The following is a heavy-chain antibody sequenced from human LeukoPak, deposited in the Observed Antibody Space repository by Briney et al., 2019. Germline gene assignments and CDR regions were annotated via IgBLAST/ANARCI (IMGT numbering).Heavy chain of an antibody. V-gene: IGHV3-30*18. Sequence: GRSLRLSCAASGFTFSSYGMHWVRQAPGKGLEWVAVISYDGSNKYYADSVKGRFTISRDNSKNTLYLQMNSLRAEDTAVYYCAKLKRVWGSSLRPGYYLDYWGQGTLVTVSS. CDR1: GFTFSSYG. CDR3: AKLKRVWGSSLRPGYYLDY. J-gene: IGHJ4*02. CDR2: ISYDGSNK. D-gene: IGHD3-16*01.